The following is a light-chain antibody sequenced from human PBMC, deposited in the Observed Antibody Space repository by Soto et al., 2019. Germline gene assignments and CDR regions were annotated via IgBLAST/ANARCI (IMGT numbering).Light chain of an antibody. J-gene: IGLJ1*01. V-gene: IGLV2-8*01. Sequence: QSALTQPPSASGSPGQSVTIFCTGTSSDVGGYNYVSWYQQHPGKAPKLMIYEVSKRPSGVPDRFSGSKSGNTASLTVSGLQAEDEADYYCSSYVGSNNFVFGTGTKVTVL. CDR1: SSDVGGYNY. CDR2: EVS. CDR3: SSYVGSNNFV.